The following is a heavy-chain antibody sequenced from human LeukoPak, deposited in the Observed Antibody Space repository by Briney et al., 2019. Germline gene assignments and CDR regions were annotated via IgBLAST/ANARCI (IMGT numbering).Heavy chain of an antibody. D-gene: IGHD3-22*01. J-gene: IGHJ4*02. CDR1: GYTFTSYY. Sequence: ASVKVSCKASGYTFTSYYMHWVRQAPGQGLEWMGIINPSGGSTSYAQKFQGRVTITADKSTSTAYMELSSLRSEDTAVYYCARTRATYYYDSSGYSFDYWGQGTLVTVSS. CDR2: INPSGGST. V-gene: IGHV1-46*01. CDR3: ARTRATYYYDSSGYSFDY.